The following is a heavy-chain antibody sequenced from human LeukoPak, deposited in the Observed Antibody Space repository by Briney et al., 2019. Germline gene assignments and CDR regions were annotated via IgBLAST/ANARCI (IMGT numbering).Heavy chain of an antibody. CDR1: GDSISSGGYS. CDR3: AREGSIVARYDY. V-gene: IGHV4-61*08. D-gene: IGHD5-12*01. CDR2: IYYSGST. Sequence: SETLSLTCVVSGDSISSGGYSWNWIRQPPGKGLECIGYIYYSGSTNYNPSLKSRVTISVDTSKNQFSLKLSSVTAADTAVYYCAREGSIVARYDYWGQGTLVTVSS. J-gene: IGHJ4*02.